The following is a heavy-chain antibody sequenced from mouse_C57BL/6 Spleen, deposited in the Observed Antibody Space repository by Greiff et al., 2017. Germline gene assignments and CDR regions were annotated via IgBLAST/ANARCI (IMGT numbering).Heavy chain of an antibody. CDR3: ARYIGAAWFAY. V-gene: IGHV7-3*01. J-gene: IGHJ3*01. CDR1: GFTFTDYY. D-gene: IGHD3-3*01. Sequence: EVQLVESGGGLVQPGGSLSLSCAASGFTFTDYYMSWVRQPPGKALEWLGFIRNKDNGVTTEYSASVKGRFTISRDNSRSILYLQMNALSAEDSATYYCARYIGAAWFAYWGQGTLVTVSA. CDR2: IRNKDNGVTT.